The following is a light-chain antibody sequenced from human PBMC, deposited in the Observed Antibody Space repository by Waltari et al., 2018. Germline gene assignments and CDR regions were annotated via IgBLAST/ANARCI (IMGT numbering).Light chain of an antibody. J-gene: IGKJ3*01. Sequence: DIVMTQSPLSLPVTPGEPASIPCRFSQSLLHTNGYNYLDWYLQKPGQSPQLLIYLGSNRASGVPDRFSGSGSGTNFTLKISRVEAEDVGVYYCMQALEILFTFGPGTKVDVK. V-gene: IGKV2-28*01. CDR1: QSLLHTNGYNY. CDR2: LGS. CDR3: MQALEILFT.